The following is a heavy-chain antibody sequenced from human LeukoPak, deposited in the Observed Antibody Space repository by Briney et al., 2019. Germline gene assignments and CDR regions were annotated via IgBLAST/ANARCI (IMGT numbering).Heavy chain of an antibody. V-gene: IGHV4-59*01. CDR3: ATAGQQLVFGS. Sequence: SETLSLTCTVSRGSISGYYWSWIRQPPGKGLEWIGYASDSGSTNYNTSLRSRVTISRDTSTNQFSLKLSSVTTADTAVYYCATAGQQLVFGSWGQGTLVTVSS. CDR1: RGSISGYY. CDR2: ASDSGST. D-gene: IGHD6-13*01. J-gene: IGHJ5*01.